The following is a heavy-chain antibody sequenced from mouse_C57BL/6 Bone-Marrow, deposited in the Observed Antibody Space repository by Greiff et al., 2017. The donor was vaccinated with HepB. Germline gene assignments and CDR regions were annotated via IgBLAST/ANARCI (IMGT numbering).Heavy chain of an antibody. CDR2: ISSGSSTI. CDR1: GFTFSDYG. V-gene: IGHV5-17*01. J-gene: IGHJ1*03. CDR3: ARNYGSSYRWYFDV. Sequence: EVHLVESGGGLVKPGGSLKLSCAASGFTFSDYGMHWVRQAPEKGLEWVAYISSGSSTIYYADTVKGRFTISRDNAKNTLFLQMTSLRSEDTAMYYCARNYGSSYRWYFDVWGTGTTVTVSS. D-gene: IGHD1-1*01.